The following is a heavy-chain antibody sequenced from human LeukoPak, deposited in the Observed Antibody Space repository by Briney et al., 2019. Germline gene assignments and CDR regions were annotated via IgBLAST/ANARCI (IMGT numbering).Heavy chain of an antibody. Sequence: ASVKVSCKASGYTFTGYYMHWVRQAPGQRLEWMGWINAGNGNTKYSQKFQGRVTITRDTSASTAYMELSSLRSEDTAVYYCARDHHRISLQTDAFDIWGQGTMVTVSS. V-gene: IGHV1-3*01. CDR3: ARDHHRISLQTDAFDI. CDR2: INAGNGNT. CDR1: GYTFTGYY. J-gene: IGHJ3*02.